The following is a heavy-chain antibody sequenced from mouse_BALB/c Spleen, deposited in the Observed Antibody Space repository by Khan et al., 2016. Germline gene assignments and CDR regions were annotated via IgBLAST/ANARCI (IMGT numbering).Heavy chain of an antibody. CDR1: GYTFTNYW. V-gene: IGHV1-9*01. Sequence: QVQLQQSGAELMKPGASVKISCKATGYTFTNYWIDWIKQRPGHGLEWIGDILPGSVKTNYTEKFKGKATFTADTSPNTSYMQLSRLTSEDSAVYFCARAWYAMDYWGQGTSVTVSS. CDR3: ARAWYAMDY. CDR2: ILPGSVKT. J-gene: IGHJ4*01.